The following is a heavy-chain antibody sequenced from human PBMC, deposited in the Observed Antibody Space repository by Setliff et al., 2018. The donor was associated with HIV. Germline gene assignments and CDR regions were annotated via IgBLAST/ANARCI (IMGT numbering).Heavy chain of an antibody. Sequence: SETLSLTCAVYGGSFSGYYWSWIRQPPGKGLEWIGEINHSGSTNYNPSLKSRVTISVDTSKNQFSLKLSSVTAADTAVYYCARLYVVADYYFDYWGQGTLVTVSS. CDR3: ARLYVVADYYFDY. D-gene: IGHD6-19*01. J-gene: IGHJ4*02. V-gene: IGHV4-34*01. CDR2: INHSGST. CDR1: GGSFSGYY.